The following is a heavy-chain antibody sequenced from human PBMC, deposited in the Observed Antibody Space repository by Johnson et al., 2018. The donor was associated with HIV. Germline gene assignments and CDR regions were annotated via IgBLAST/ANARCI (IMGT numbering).Heavy chain of an antibody. CDR3: ARGGSSTSLDAFDI. V-gene: IGHV3-30-3*01. J-gene: IGHJ3*02. D-gene: IGHD2-2*01. Sequence: VQLVESGGGVVQPGRSLRLSCAASGFTFSSYAMHWVRQAPGKGLEWVAVISYDGSNKYYADSVKGRFTISRDNSKNPLYLQMNSLRAEDTAVYYCARGGSSTSLDAFDIWGQGTMVTVSS. CDR1: GFTFSSYA. CDR2: ISYDGSNK.